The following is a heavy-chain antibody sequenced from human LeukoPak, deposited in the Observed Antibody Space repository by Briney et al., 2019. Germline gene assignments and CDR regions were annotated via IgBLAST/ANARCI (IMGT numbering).Heavy chain of an antibody. D-gene: IGHD4-17*01. Sequence: GGSLRLSCAASGFTFSSYWMSWVRQAPGKGLEWVADIKQDGSEKYYVDSVKGRFTISRDNAKNSLYLQMNSLRAEDTAVYYCARSQNGDYFDYWGQGTLVTVSP. CDR3: ARSQNGDYFDY. J-gene: IGHJ4*02. V-gene: IGHV3-7*01. CDR2: IKQDGSEK. CDR1: GFTFSSYW.